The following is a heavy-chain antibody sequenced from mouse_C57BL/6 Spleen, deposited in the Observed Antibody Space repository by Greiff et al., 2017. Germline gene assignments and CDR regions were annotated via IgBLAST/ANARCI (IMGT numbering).Heavy chain of an antibody. V-gene: IGHV1-52*01. CDR3: ARENSNYAMDY. CDR2: IDPSDSET. Sequence: VQLQQPGAELVRPGSSVKLSCKASGYTFTSYWMHWVKQRPIQGLEWIGNIDPSDSETHYNQKFKDKATLTVDKSSSTAYMQLSSLTSEDSAVYYWARENSNYAMDYWGQGTSVTVSS. D-gene: IGHD2-5*01. CDR1: GYTFTSYW. J-gene: IGHJ4*01.